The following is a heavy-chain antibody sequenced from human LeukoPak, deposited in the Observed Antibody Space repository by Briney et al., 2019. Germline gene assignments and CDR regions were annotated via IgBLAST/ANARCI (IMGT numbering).Heavy chain of an antibody. CDR2: ISYDGSNK. CDR1: GFTFSSYG. Sequence: PGGSLRLSCAASGFTFSSYGMHWVRQAPGKGLEWVAVISYDGSNKYYADSVKGRFTISRDNAKNSLYLQMNSLRAEDTAVYYCVRDLVPAGYWGQGTLVTVSS. D-gene: IGHD2-2*01. CDR3: VRDLVPAGY. J-gene: IGHJ4*02. V-gene: IGHV3-30*03.